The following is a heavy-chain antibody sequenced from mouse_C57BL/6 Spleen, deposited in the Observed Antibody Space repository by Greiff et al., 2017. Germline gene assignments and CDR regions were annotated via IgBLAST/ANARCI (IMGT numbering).Heavy chain of an antibody. CDR1: GYTFTEYT. Sequence: QVQLKESGAELVKPGASVKLSCKASGYTFTEYTIHWVKQRSGQGLEWIGWFYPGSGRIKYNEKFKDKATLTADKSSSTVYMELSRLTSEDSAVYFCARHEVGAYDGYLYYFDYWGQGTTLTVSS. CDR3: ARHEVGAYDGYLYYFDY. D-gene: IGHD2-3*01. V-gene: IGHV1-62-2*01. CDR2: FYPGSGRI. J-gene: IGHJ2*01.